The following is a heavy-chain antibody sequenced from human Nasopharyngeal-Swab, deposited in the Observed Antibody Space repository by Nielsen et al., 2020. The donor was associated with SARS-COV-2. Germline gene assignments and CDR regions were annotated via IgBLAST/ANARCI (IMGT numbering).Heavy chain of an antibody. D-gene: IGHD6-6*01. J-gene: IGHJ4*02. Sequence: SLKISCAASGFTFSSYEMNWVRQAPGKGLEWVSYISSSGSTIYYADSVKGRFTISRDNAKNSLYLQMNSLRAEDTAVYYCARSGYSSSRVDYFDYWGQGTLVTVSS. CDR2: ISSSGSTI. CDR3: ARSGYSSSRVDYFDY. CDR1: GFTFSSYE. V-gene: IGHV3-48*03.